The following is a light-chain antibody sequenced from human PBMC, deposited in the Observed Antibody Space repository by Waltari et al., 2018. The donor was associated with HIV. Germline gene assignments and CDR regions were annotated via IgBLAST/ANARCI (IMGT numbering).Light chain of an antibody. CDR2: DNN. Sequence: QSMLTQPPSVSAAPGQKVTISCSGSSSNIGNNYVSWYQHLPGTAPKLLIYDNNKRPSGIPDRFSGSKSGTSATLGITGLQTGDEADYYCGTWDGSLSPFWVFGGGTKLTVL. CDR3: GTWDGSLSPFWV. V-gene: IGLV1-51*01. J-gene: IGLJ3*02. CDR1: SSNIGNNY.